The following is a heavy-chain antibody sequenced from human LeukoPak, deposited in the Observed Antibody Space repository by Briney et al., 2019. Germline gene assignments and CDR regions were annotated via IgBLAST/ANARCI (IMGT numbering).Heavy chain of an antibody. V-gene: IGHV1-2*02. CDR3: ARGQSLNDY. Sequence: ASVKVSCKASGYTFTEYYMHWVRQAPGQGLEWMGWINPNSGGTNYAENFQGRVTMTRDTSISTAYMELSSLRYDDTALYYCARGQSLNDYWGQGTLVTVSS. CDR1: GYTFTEYY. CDR2: INPNSGGT. J-gene: IGHJ4*02.